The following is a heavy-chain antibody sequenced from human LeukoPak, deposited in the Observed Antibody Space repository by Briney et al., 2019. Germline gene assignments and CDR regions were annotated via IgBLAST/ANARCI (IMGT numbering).Heavy chain of an antibody. Sequence: PGGSLRLSCAASGFTFSSHWMHWVRQAPGKGPVWVSRINSDGRITSYADSVKGRFTISRDNAKNTLYLQMNSLRAEDTAVYSCARVGVPQYAFDIWGQGTWVTVPS. D-gene: IGHD2-2*01. V-gene: IGHV3-74*01. CDR3: ARVGVPQYAFDI. CDR1: GFTFSSHW. CDR2: INSDGRIT. J-gene: IGHJ3*02.